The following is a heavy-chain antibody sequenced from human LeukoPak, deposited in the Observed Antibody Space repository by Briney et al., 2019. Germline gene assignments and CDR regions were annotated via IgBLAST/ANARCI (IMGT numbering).Heavy chain of an antibody. V-gene: IGHV3-66*02. CDR2: IYSGGST. CDR3: ARDPTYYYDSSGYY. Sequence: GGSLRLSCAASGFTVSSNYMSWVRQAPGKGLEWVSVIYSGGSTYYADSVKGRFTISRDNSKNTLYLQMNSLRAEDTAAYYCARDPTYYYDSSGYYWGQGTLVTVSS. CDR1: GFTVSSNY. D-gene: IGHD3-22*01. J-gene: IGHJ4*02.